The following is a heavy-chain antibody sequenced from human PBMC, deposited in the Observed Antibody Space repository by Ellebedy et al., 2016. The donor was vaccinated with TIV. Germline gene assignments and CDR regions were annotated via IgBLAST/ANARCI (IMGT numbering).Heavy chain of an antibody. D-gene: IGHD3-10*01. J-gene: IGHJ5*02. CDR1: GGSISRSSYY. V-gene: IGHV4-39*01. CDR2: IYYTGST. Sequence: SETLSLTCTVSGGSISRSSYYWGWIRQPPQKGLEWIGSIYYTGSTFYNPSLKSRVTISVDTSKSKFSLRLTSVTAEDTAVYYCARWFGELLYVRWFDPWGQGTLVTVSS. CDR3: ARWFGELLYVRWFDP.